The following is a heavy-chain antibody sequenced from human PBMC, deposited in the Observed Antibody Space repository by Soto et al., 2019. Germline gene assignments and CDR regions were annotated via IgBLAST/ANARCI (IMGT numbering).Heavy chain of an antibody. V-gene: IGHV4-30-2*01. D-gene: IGHD6-13*01. CDR3: ARLSSSWSVPLDY. CDR2: IYHSGST. Sequence: QLQLQESGSGLVKPSQTLSLTCAVSGGSISSGGYSWSWIRQPPGKGLEWIGYIYHSGSTYYNPSLTSRVXRSXDXYKNQFSLKLSSVTAADTAVYYCARLSSSWSVPLDYWGQGTLVTVSS. J-gene: IGHJ4*02. CDR1: GGSISSGGYS.